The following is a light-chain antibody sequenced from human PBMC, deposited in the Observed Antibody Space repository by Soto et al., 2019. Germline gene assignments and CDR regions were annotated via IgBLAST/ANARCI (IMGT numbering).Light chain of an antibody. CDR3: CSYASTNTFV. CDR1: SSDVGNYDL. J-gene: IGLJ1*01. Sequence: QSALTQPASVSGSPGQSITISCTGTSSDVGNYDLVSWYQQHPGKVPKLIVYEGSKRPSGVSSRFSGSNSGNTASLTISGRQVDDEADYYCCSYASTNTFVFGTGTKVTV. V-gene: IGLV2-23*03. CDR2: EGS.